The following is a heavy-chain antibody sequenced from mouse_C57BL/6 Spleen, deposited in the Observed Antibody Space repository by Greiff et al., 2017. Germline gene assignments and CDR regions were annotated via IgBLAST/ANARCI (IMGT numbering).Heavy chain of an antibody. D-gene: IGHD3-2*02. CDR3: TRPTAQAAWFAD. CDR1: GYTFTDYE. Sequence: QVQLKQSGAELVRPGASVTLSCKASGYTFTDYEMHWVKQTPVHGLEWIGAIDPETGGTSYNQKFKGKAILTAAKSSSTSYMELRSLTSEDSAVYYGTRPTAQAAWFADWGQGTLVTVSA. V-gene: IGHV1-15*01. CDR2: IDPETGGT. J-gene: IGHJ3*01.